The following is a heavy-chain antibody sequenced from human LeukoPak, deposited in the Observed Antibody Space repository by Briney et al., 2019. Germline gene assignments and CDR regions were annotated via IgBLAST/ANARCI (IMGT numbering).Heavy chain of an antibody. V-gene: IGHV3-66*01. CDR3: AKRIQSAMATGY. D-gene: IGHD5-18*01. CDR1: GFTVSSNY. Sequence: GSLRPSCAASGFTVSSNYMSWVRQAPGKGLEWVSVIYSGGSTYYADSVKGRFTISRDNSKNTLYLQMNSLRAEDTAVYYCAKRIQSAMATGYWGQGTLVTVSS. J-gene: IGHJ4*02. CDR2: IYSGGST.